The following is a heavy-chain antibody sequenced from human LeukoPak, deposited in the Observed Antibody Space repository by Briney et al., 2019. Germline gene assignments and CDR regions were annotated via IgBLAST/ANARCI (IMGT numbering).Heavy chain of an antibody. J-gene: IGHJ4*01. CDR2: INQDGSEK. CDR3: ARLRHLDY. V-gene: IGHV3-7*01. CDR1: GFTFSSYW. Sequence: GGSLRLXCAASGFTFSSYWMSWVRQAPGKGLEWVANINQDGSEKYYVDSAKGRFTISRDNAMNSLYLQMNSLRAEDTAVYYCARLRHLDYWGQGTLVTVSS.